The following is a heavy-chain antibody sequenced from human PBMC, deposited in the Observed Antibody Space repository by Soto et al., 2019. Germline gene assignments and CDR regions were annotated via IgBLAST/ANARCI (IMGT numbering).Heavy chain of an antibody. CDR1: GGSISPYY. V-gene: IGHV4-59*01. CDR2: IYYSGTT. D-gene: IGHD3-10*01. Sequence: SETLSLTCTVSGGSISPYYWSWIRQPPGKGLEWIGYIYYSGTTNYNPSLKSRVTISVDTSENQFSLKLSSVTAADTAVYYCARGRYYGSGTPYYFDYWGQGTLVTVSS. J-gene: IGHJ4*02. CDR3: ARGRYYGSGTPYYFDY.